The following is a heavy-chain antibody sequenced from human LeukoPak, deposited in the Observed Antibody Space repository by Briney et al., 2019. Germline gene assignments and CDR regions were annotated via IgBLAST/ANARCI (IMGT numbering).Heavy chain of an antibody. CDR3: GRKRRGSSGYHYMDV. D-gene: IGHD6-6*01. CDR2: TRKKANTYTT. V-gene: IGHV3-72*01. Sequence: VGSLTLSCAASGFIFSDHYMAWVRQAQGTGGEWVDLTRKKANTYTTEYDASVKGRFTISRGDSKNSLYLQMNSLKTEDTAGYYCGRKRRGSSGYHYMDVWGKGTTVTVAS. J-gene: IGHJ6*03. CDR1: GFIFSDHY.